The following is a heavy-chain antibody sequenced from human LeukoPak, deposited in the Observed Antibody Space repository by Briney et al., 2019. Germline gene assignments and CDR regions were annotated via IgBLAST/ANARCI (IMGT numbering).Heavy chain of an antibody. CDR3: ARWSRFYYFDY. Sequence: GGSVRLSRGACGFTFCSYGVQGVGPAPGKGLEGVAVIWYDGSNKYYAAPVKRRFTISKDNSNNTLYLQMNSLRAEDTAVYYCARWSRFYYFDYWGQGTLVTVSS. V-gene: IGHV3-33*01. CDR2: IWYDGSNK. D-gene: IGHD5/OR15-5a*01. CDR1: GFTFCSYG. J-gene: IGHJ4*02.